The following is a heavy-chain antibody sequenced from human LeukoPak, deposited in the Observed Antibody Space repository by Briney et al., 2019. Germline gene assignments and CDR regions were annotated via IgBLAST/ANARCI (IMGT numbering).Heavy chain of an antibody. CDR2: ISSSSSYI. D-gene: IGHD3-22*01. J-gene: IGHJ4*02. Sequence: GGSLRLSCAASGFTFSSYSMNWVRQAPGKGLEWVSSISSSSSYIYYADSVKGRFTISRDNAKNSLYLQMNSLRAEDTAVYYCARDRPSYRHYHDSSGYGLWGQGTLVTVSS. V-gene: IGHV3-21*01. CDR1: GFTFSSYS. CDR3: ARDRPSYRHYHDSSGYGL.